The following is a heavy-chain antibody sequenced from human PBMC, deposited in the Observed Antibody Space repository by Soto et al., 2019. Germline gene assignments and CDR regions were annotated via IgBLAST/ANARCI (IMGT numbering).Heavy chain of an antibody. CDR1: GYTFTGYY. CDR3: ARVPYYDILTGYYSYFDY. V-gene: IGHV1-2*02. CDR2: INPNSGGT. D-gene: IGHD3-9*01. J-gene: IGHJ4*02. Sequence: ASVKVSCKASGYTFTGYYMHWVRQAPGQGLEWMGWINPNSGGTNYAQKFQGRVTMTRDTSISTAYMELSRLRSDDTAVYYCARVPYYDILTGYYSYFDYWGQGTLVTVS.